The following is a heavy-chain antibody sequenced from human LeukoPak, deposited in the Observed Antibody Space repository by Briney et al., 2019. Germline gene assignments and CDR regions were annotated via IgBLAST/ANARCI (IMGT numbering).Heavy chain of an antibody. J-gene: IGHJ5*02. D-gene: IGHD2-15*01. Sequence: SETLSLTCALSGGSIITLNWWSWVRQPPGKGLEWIGETYHSGSPKYNPSLMGRVTISVDKSKSQFSLKLSSVTAADTAVYYCARRKAREAAGWFDPWGQGTLVTVSS. V-gene: IGHV4-4*02. CDR2: TYHSGSP. CDR3: ARRKAREAAGWFDP. CDR1: GGSIITLNW.